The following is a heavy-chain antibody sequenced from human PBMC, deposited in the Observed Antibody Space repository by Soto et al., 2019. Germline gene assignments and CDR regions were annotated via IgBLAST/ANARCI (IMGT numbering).Heavy chain of an antibody. Sequence: PGGSLRLSCAASVFPFSSYSMNWVRQAPGKGLEWVSYISSSSSTIYYADSVKGRFTISRDNAKNSLYLQMNSLRAEDTAVYYCARDGNGDYDSAFDIWGQGTMVTVSS. V-gene: IGHV3-48*01. CDR2: ISSSSSTI. CDR1: VFPFSSYS. CDR3: ARDGNGDYDSAFDI. D-gene: IGHD4-17*01. J-gene: IGHJ3*02.